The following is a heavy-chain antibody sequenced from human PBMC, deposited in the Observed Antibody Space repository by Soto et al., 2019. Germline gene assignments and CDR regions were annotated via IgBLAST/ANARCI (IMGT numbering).Heavy chain of an antibody. CDR3: ARAQEVGIAAAGIDWFDP. CDR2: IYHSGST. Sequence: KLSETLSLTGAVSGGSISSSNWWSWVRQPPGKGLEWIGEIYHSGSTNYNPSLKSRVTISVDKSRNQFSLKLSSVTAAATAVYDGARAQEVGIAAAGIDWFDPWGQGTLVTVSS. D-gene: IGHD6-13*01. CDR1: GGSISSSNW. V-gene: IGHV4-4*02. J-gene: IGHJ5*02.